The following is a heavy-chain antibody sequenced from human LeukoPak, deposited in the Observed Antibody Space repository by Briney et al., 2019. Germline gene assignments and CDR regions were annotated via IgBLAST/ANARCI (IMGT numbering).Heavy chain of an antibody. J-gene: IGHJ4*02. D-gene: IGHD3-10*01. CDR2: IKQDGSEK. CDR1: GFTFSNYW. V-gene: IGHV3-7*01. CDR3: ARDPYYGSGP. Sequence: GGFLRLSCAASGFTFSNYWMNWVRQAPGKGLEWVTNIKQDGSEKYYVDSVKGRFTISRDNAKNSLYLQMNSLRAEDTAVYYCARDPYYGSGPRGQGTLVTVSS.